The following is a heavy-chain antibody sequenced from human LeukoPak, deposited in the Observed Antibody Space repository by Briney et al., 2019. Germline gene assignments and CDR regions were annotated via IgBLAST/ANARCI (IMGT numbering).Heavy chain of an antibody. CDR1: GFTFSSYG. V-gene: IGHV3-30*02. CDR2: IRYDGSNK. Sequence: PGESLRLSCAASGFTFSSYGMHWVRQAPGKGLEWVAFIRYDGSNKYYADSVKGRFTISRDNSKNTLYLQMNSLRAEDTAVYYCAKCGSVGYSYGFDYWGQGTLVTVSS. D-gene: IGHD5-18*01. J-gene: IGHJ4*02. CDR3: AKCGSVGYSYGFDY.